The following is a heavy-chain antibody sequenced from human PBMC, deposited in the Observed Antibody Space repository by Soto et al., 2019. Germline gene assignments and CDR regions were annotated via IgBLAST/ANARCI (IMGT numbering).Heavy chain of an antibody. Sequence: GGSLRLSCAASGFTFSSYWMSWVRQAPGKGLEWVANIKQDGSEKYYVDSVKGRFTISRDNAKNSLYLQMNSLRAEDTAVYYCAGGWSGYWGGVGYGAFDIWGQGTMVTVSS. CDR1: GFTFSSYW. CDR3: AGGWSGYWGGVGYGAFDI. CDR2: IKQDGSEK. J-gene: IGHJ3*02. V-gene: IGHV3-7*01. D-gene: IGHD3-3*01.